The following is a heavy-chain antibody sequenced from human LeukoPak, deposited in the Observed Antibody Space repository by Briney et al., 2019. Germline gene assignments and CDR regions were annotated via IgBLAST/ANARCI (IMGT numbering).Heavy chain of an antibody. CDR1: GGSISSYY. CDR3: ARVASILQYNWFDP. CDR2: IYYSGST. V-gene: IGHV4-59*01. J-gene: IGHJ5*02. D-gene: IGHD2-2*02. Sequence: SETLSLTCTVSGGSISSYYWSWIRQPPGKGLEWIGYIYYSGSTNYNPSLKSRVTISVDTSKNQFSLKLSSVTAADTAVYYCARVASILQYNWFDPWGQGTLVTVSS.